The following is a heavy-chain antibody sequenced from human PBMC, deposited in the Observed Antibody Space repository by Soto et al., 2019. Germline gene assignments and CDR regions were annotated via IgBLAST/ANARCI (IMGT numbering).Heavy chain of an antibody. V-gene: IGHV1-2*02. Sequence: QVQLVQSGAEVKKPGASVKVSCKASGYTFTGYFMHWVRQAPGQGLEWMGWINPNSGATKYAQKFQGRVTLSRDTSIRTAYMDLTGLRSDDTAVYYCARGGGTILAPLPWGQGTQVTVSS. CDR2: INPNSGAT. D-gene: IGHD3-3*01. CDR3: ARGGGTILAPLP. J-gene: IGHJ5*02. CDR1: GYTFTGYF.